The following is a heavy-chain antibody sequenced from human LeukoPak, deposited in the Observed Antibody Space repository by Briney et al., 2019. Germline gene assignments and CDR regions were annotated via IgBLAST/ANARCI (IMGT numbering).Heavy chain of an antibody. Sequence: SETLSLTCTVSGGSISSGGYYWSWIRQPPGKGLEWIGYIYHSGSTYYNPSLKSRVTISVDRSKNQFSLKLSSVTAADTAVYYCARSAYRVVAGYFDLWGRGTLVTVSS. CDR3: ARSAYRVVAGYFDL. J-gene: IGHJ2*01. V-gene: IGHV4-30-2*01. CDR2: IYHSGST. CDR1: GGSISSGGYY. D-gene: IGHD2-15*01.